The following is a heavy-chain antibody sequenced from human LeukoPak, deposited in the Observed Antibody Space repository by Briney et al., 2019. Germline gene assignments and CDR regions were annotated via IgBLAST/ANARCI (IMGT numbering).Heavy chain of an antibody. V-gene: IGHV3-30*03. CDR1: GFIFSSYG. D-gene: IGHD1-14*01. J-gene: IGHJ4*02. Sequence: GGSLRLSCAASGFIFSSYGMHWVRQAPGKGLEWVAVISYDGSNKYYADSVKGRFTISRDNSKNTLYLQMNSLRAEDTAVYYCARDPSRTLDYWGQGTLVTVSS. CDR3: ARDPSRTLDY. CDR2: ISYDGSNK.